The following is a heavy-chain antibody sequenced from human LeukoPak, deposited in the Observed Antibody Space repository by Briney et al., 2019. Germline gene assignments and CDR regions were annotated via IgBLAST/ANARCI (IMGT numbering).Heavy chain of an antibody. CDR2: INHSGST. Sequence: SETLSLTCAVYGGSFSGYYWSWIRQPSGKGLEWIGEINHSGSTNYNPSLKSRVTISVDTSKIQFSLKLSSVTAADTAVYYCSRFGTGWYYFDYWGQGTLVTVSS. D-gene: IGHD6-19*01. V-gene: IGHV4-34*01. J-gene: IGHJ4*02. CDR1: GGSFSGYY. CDR3: SRFGTGWYYFDY.